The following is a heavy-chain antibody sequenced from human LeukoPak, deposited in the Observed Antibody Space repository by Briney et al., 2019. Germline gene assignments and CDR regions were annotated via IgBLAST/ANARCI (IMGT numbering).Heavy chain of an antibody. CDR3: ARDRYYYDSSGPIPFDY. V-gene: IGHV4-4*07. CDR1: VGSISSYY. J-gene: IGHJ4*02. CDR2: IYTSGST. Sequence: PSETLSLTCTASVGSISSYYWSWIRQPAGKGLEWIGRIYTSGSTNYNPSLKSRVTMSVDTSKNQFSLKLSSVTAADTAVYYCARDRYYYDSSGPIPFDYWGQGTLVTVSS. D-gene: IGHD3-22*01.